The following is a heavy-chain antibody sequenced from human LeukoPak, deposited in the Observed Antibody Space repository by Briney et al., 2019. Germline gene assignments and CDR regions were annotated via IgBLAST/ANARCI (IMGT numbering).Heavy chain of an antibody. V-gene: IGHV3-74*01. J-gene: IGHJ3*01. CDR1: GFTFSNYW. CDR2: INTDGSST. Sequence: GGSLRLSCAASGFTFSNYWMHGVRHAPGEGLVWVSRINTDGSSTSYVDSVKGRFTISRDNAKNLLYLQMNSLRAEDTAVYYCARDFLQLGGWGQGTMVTVSS. CDR3: ARDFLQLGG. D-gene: IGHD5-18*01.